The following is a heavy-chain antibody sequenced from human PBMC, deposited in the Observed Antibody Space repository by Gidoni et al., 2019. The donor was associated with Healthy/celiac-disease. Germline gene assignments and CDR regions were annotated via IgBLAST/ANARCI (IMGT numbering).Heavy chain of an antibody. V-gene: IGHV3-9*01. CDR2: ISWNSGTI. D-gene: IGHD1-7*01. J-gene: IGHJ6*03. CDR3: ARGNSLAVSGTTSSYMDV. CDR1: GFTFDDYA. Sequence: EVHLVESGGGLVQPGRSLRLSCAASGFTFDDYAMHWVRQAPGKGLEWVSGISWNSGTIDYAGSVKGRFTISRDNAKNSLYLQMNSLRGEDTALYYCARGNSLAVSGTTSSYMDVWGKGTTVTVSS.